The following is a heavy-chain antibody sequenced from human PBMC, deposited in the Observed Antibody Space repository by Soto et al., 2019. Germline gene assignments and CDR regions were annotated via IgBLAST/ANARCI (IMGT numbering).Heavy chain of an antibody. CDR3: AKRSLAARPSDY. V-gene: IGHV3-23*01. D-gene: IGHD6-6*01. Sequence: EVQLLESGGGLVQPGGSLRLSCAASGFTFSSYAMSWVRQAPGKGLEWVSAISGSGGSTYYADSVKGRFTISRDNSKNARYLQMNSLRAEDTAVYDCAKRSLAARPSDYWGQGTLVTVSS. J-gene: IGHJ4*02. CDR1: GFTFSSYA. CDR2: ISGSGGST.